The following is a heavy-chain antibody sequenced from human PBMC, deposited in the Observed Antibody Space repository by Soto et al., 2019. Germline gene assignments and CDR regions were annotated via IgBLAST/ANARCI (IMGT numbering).Heavy chain of an antibody. D-gene: IGHD1-26*01. J-gene: IGHJ4*02. CDR2: IYYSGST. V-gene: IGHV4-61*01. Sequence: QVQLQESGPGLVKPSETLSLTCTVSGGSVSSGSYYWSWIRQPPGKGLEWIGYIYYSGSTNYNPSLKSRVTISVDTSKNQFSLKLSSVTAADTAVYYCARTARGSYFFDYWGQGTLVTVSS. CDR3: ARTARGSYFFDY. CDR1: GGSVSSGSYY.